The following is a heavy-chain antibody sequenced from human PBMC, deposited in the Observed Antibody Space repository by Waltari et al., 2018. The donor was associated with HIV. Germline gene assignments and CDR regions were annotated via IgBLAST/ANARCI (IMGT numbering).Heavy chain of an antibody. Sequence: EVQLVESGGGLVKPGGSLRLSCPASGFTLSSFSMHWVRQAPGKGLEWVSSISSSSSYIYYADSVKGRFTISRDNAKNSLYLQMNSLRAEDTAVYYCARDHGAFDIWGQGTMVTVSS. V-gene: IGHV3-21*01. CDR1: GFTLSSFS. CDR3: ARDHGAFDI. CDR2: ISSSSSYI. J-gene: IGHJ3*02.